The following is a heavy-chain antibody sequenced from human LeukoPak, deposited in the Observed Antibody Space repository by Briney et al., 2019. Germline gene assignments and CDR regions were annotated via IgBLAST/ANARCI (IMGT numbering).Heavy chain of an antibody. CDR3: AREHYCSSTSCYPGWHNWFDP. D-gene: IGHD2-2*01. CDR2: ISAYNGNT. CDR1: GYTFTSYG. V-gene: IGHV1-18*01. Sequence: ASVKVSCKASGYTFTSYGISWVRQAPGQGLEWMGWISAYNGNTNYAQKLQGRVTMTTDTSTSTAYMELRSLRSDDTAVYYCAREHYCSSTSCYPGWHNWFDPWGQGTLVTVSS. J-gene: IGHJ5*02.